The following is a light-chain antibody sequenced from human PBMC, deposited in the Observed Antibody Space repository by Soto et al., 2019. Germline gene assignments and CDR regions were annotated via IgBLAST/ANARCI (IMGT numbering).Light chain of an antibody. CDR3: KSYAGSNTYV. V-gene: IGLV2-8*01. CDR1: KNDIGVYDF. J-gene: IGLJ1*01. Sequence: QSVLTQPPSASGSPGQSVTISCTGTKNDIGVYDFVSWYQHHPGKAPRLIIYEVVQRPSGVPDRFSGSKSGNTASLTVSWVQGADEADYFCKSYAGSNTYVFGSGTKLTVL. CDR2: EVV.